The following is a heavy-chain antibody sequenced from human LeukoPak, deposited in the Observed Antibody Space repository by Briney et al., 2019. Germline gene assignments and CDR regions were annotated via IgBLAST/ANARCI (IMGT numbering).Heavy chain of an antibody. V-gene: IGHV4-59*01. D-gene: IGHD3-16*02. CDR2: IYYSGST. J-gene: IGHJ4*02. CDR1: VGSISSYY. CDR3: ARGSEGLRLGELSFLFDY. Sequence: SETLSLTCTVSVGSISSYYWSWIRQPPGKGLEWIGYIYYSGSTNYNPSLKSRVTISVDTSKNQFSLKLSSVTAADTAVYYCARGSEGLRLGELSFLFDYWGQGTLVTVSS.